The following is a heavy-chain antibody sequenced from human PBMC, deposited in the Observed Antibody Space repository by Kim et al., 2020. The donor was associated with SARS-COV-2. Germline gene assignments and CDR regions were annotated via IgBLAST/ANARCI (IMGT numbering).Heavy chain of an antibody. CDR2: IRSNAYGGTT. Sequence: GGSLRLSCTSSGFTFGDYALSWFRQAPGKGLELVSFIRSNAYGGTTEHAASVKGRFTISRDDSKNIAYLQMNSLRTEDTAVYYCARQNGDVQDYYYGLDVWGQGTTVTVSS. CDR3: ARQNGDVQDYYYGLDV. CDR1: GFTFGDYA. V-gene: IGHV3-49*03. D-gene: IGHD7-27*01. J-gene: IGHJ6*02.